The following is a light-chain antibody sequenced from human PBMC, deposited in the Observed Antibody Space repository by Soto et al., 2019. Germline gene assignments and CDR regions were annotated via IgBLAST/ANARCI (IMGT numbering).Light chain of an antibody. CDR1: SSDVGGFDF. CDR2: EVT. Sequence: QSALTQPASVSGSPGQSITISCTGTSSDVGGFDFVSWFQRRPGKAPRLIIYEVTNRPSGISDRFSGSKSGNTASLTISGLQPEDEANYYCCSYAGIYTLLFGGGTKLTVL. CDR3: CSYAGIYTLL. V-gene: IGLV2-14*01. J-gene: IGLJ2*01.